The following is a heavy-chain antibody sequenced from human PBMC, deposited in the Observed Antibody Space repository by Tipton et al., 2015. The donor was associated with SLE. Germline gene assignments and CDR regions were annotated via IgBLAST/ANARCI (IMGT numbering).Heavy chain of an antibody. CDR3: ATQGGYYFPIFSARQN. J-gene: IGHJ4*02. CDR2: VYYSGTT. Sequence: TLSLTCTVSGSSITAYYWTWIRQPPGKGLEWIGYVYYSGTTNYNPSLKSRVTISVDTSKNQFSLKLSSVTAADTAVYYCATQGGYYFPIFSARQNWGQGTLVTFSS. V-gene: IGHV4-59*01. CDR1: GSSITAYY. D-gene: IGHD3-10*01.